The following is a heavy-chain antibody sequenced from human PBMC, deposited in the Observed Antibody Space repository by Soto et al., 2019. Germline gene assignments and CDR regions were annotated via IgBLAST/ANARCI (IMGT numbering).Heavy chain of an antibody. CDR3: AKVSEFGYYFDY. V-gene: IGHV3-23*01. CDR2: ISGSGGST. D-gene: IGHD3-10*01. J-gene: IGHJ4*02. Sequence: EVQLLESGGGLVQPGGSLRLSCAASGFTFSSYAMSLVRQAPGKGLEWVSAISGSGGSTYYADSVKGRFTISRDNSKNTLYMQMNSMRAEDTAVYYCAKVSEFGYYFDYWGQGTLVTVSS. CDR1: GFTFSSYA.